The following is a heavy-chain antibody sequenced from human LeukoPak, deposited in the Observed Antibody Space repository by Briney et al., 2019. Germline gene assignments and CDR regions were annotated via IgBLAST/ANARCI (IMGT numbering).Heavy chain of an antibody. CDR3: ARDLEGYHYGSGNYPQ. V-gene: IGHV1-2*02. Sequence: ASMKVSCKASGYTFAGYYIHWLRQAPGQGLEWMGFINPNSGGTNYAQKFQGRVTMTRDTSISTAYMELSSLTSDDTAVYYCARDLEGYHYGSGNYPQWGQGTLITVSS. CDR1: GYTFAGYY. CDR2: INPNSGGT. J-gene: IGHJ4*02. D-gene: IGHD3-10*01.